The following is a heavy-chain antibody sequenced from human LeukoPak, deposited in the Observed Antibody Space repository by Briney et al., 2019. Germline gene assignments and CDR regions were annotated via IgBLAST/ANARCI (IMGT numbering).Heavy chain of an antibody. D-gene: IGHD5-12*01. Sequence: GGSLRLSCTASGFTFDDYTMHWVRQAPGKGLEWVSGITWNSDSIDYAGSVKGRFTVSRDNAKNSLYLQMNSLRAEDTALYYCAKSPGYSDYGDYFEYWGQGTLVTVFS. CDR1: GFTFDDYT. CDR2: ITWNSDSI. V-gene: IGHV3-9*01. J-gene: IGHJ4*02. CDR3: AKSPGYSDYGDYFEY.